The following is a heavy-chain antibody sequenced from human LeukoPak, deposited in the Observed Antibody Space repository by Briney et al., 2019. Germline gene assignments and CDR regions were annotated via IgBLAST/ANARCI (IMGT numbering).Heavy chain of an antibody. Sequence: ASVKVSCKASGYTFTDYYIHWVRLAPGRGLEWVGRIIPNSGDTLYAQKFKGRVTMTRDTSISTAYMELSRLRSDDTAVYYCARDERYDSSGYPFDYWGQGTLVTVSS. D-gene: IGHD3-22*01. CDR3: ARDERYDSSGYPFDY. V-gene: IGHV1-2*02. J-gene: IGHJ4*02. CDR2: IIPNSGDT. CDR1: GYTFTDYY.